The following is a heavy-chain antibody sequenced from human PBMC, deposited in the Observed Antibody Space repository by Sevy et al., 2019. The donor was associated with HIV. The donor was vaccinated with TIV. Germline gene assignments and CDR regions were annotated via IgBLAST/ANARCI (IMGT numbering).Heavy chain of an antibody. D-gene: IGHD3-3*01. V-gene: IGHV4-39*01. CDR1: GGSITNNNYC. CDR3: ARHSLFTIFGVVIDPKMYYFDY. CDR2: INYSGST. Sequence: SETLSLTCTVSGGSITNNNYCWGWIRQSPGKGLEWIGTINYSGSTDYNPSLKSRVTVSVDTSKKQISLSLSSVTAADTAVYYCARHSLFTIFGVVIDPKMYYFDYWGQGTLVTVSS. J-gene: IGHJ4*02.